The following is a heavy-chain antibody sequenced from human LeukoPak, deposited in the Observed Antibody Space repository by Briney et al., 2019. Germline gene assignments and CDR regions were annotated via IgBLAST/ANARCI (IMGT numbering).Heavy chain of an antibody. Sequence: PGGSLRLSCAASGFTFSSYSMNWVRQAPGKGLEWVSSISSSSSYIYYADSVKGRFTISRDNAKNSLYLQMNSLRAEDTAVYCCASTPYYDFWSGYLESDYWGQGTLVTVSS. CDR2: ISSSSSYI. CDR1: GFTFSSYS. J-gene: IGHJ4*02. D-gene: IGHD3-3*01. V-gene: IGHV3-21*01. CDR3: ASTPYYDFWSGYLESDY.